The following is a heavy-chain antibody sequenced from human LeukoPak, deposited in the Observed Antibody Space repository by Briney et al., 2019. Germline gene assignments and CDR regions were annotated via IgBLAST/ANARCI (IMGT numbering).Heavy chain of an antibody. CDR2: ISSSGSTI. J-gene: IGHJ4*02. CDR1: GFTFSDYY. D-gene: IGHD3-22*01. V-gene: IGHV3-11*04. CDR3: ARDYYYDSSGFFRY. Sequence: EGSLRLSCAASGFTFSDYYMSWIRQAPGKWLEWVSYISSSGSTIYYADSVKGRFTISRDNAKNSLYLQMNSLRAEDTAVYYCARDYYYDSSGFFRYWGQGTLVTVSS.